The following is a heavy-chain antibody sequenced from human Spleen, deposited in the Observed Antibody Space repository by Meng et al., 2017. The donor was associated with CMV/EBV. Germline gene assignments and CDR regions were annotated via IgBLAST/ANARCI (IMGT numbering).Heavy chain of an antibody. CDR2: INHSGST. Sequence: SETLSLTCAVYGGSFSGYYWSWIRQPPGKGLEWIGEINHSGSTNYNPSLKSRVTISVDTSKNQFSLKLSSVTAADTAVYYCARGGYCSSTSCSNDVGYYYGMDVWGQGTTVTVSS. V-gene: IGHV4-34*01. J-gene: IGHJ6*02. D-gene: IGHD2-2*01. CDR1: GGSFSGYY. CDR3: ARGGYCSSTSCSNDVGYYYGMDV.